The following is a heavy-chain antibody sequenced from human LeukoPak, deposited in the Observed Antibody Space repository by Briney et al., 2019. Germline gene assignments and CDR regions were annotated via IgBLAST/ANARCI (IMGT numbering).Heavy chain of an antibody. V-gene: IGHV4-38-2*02. Sequence: SETLSLTCTVSGYSISSGYYWGWIRQPPGKGLEWIGNIYHIGSTYYNPSLKSRITISVDTSKNQFSLKLSSVTAADTAVYYCARGRYSYGYGVRRVLNFDYWGQGTLVTVSS. CDR2: IYHIGST. CDR1: GYSISSGYY. CDR3: ARGRYSYGYGVRRVLNFDY. J-gene: IGHJ4*02. D-gene: IGHD5-18*01.